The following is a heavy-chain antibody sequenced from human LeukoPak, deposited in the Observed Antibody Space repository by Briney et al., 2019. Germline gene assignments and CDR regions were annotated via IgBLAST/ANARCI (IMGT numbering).Heavy chain of an antibody. V-gene: IGHV3-21*04. CDR2: ISSSSSYI. CDR1: RFTFSSYS. Sequence: GGSLRLSCAASRFTFSSYSMNWVRQAPGKGLKWVSSISSSSSYIYYADSVKGRLTISRDNAKNSLYLQMNSLRAEDTAVYYCARRYCSGGSCYLRFDPWGQGTLVTVSS. J-gene: IGHJ5*02. D-gene: IGHD2-15*01. CDR3: ARRYCSGGSCYLRFDP.